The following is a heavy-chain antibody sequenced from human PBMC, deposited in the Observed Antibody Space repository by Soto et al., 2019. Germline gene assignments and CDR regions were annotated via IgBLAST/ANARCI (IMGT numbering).Heavy chain of an antibody. CDR3: AQVTGTPHLGSLGMGV. V-gene: IGHV3-72*01. J-gene: IGHJ6*02. CDR2: SRNKNKNYST. CDR1: GFIFSDHH. Sequence: GGSLRLSCTVSGFIFSDHHIDWVRQAPGKGLEWVARSRNKNKNYSTEYAASVRGRFTISRDDSQRSLYLQMNSLKVEDTAVYYCAQVTGTPHLGSLGMGVWGPGTTGTVSS. D-gene: IGHD3-16*01.